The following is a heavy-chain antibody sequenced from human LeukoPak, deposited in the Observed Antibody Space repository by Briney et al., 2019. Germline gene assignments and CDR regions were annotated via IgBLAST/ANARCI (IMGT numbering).Heavy chain of an antibody. CDR2: IHHSGST. Sequence: SETLSLTCAVSGYSLSSGYYWGWVRQPPGKGLEWIGSIHHSGSTYYTPSLKSRVTISIDTSKNQFSLKLTSVTAADTAGYYCARISKVYCSSISYLCYNLFDPWGQGTLVTVSS. CDR3: ARISKVYCSSISYLCYNLFDP. CDR1: GYSLSSGYY. V-gene: IGHV4-38-2*01. J-gene: IGHJ5*02. D-gene: IGHD2-2*01.